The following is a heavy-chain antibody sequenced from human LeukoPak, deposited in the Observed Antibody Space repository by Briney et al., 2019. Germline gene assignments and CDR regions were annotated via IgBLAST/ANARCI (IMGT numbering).Heavy chain of an antibody. CDR1: GLIFSSYW. Sequence: PGGSLRLSCEASGLIFSSYWMSWVRQAPGKGLEWVANIKKDGSEMYYVDSVKGRFTISRDNAKNSLYLQMNSLRADDTAVYHCARQETSSYNGAFDIWGQGTMVTASS. D-gene: IGHD1-26*01. J-gene: IGHJ3*02. CDR3: ARQETSSYNGAFDI. V-gene: IGHV3-7*01. CDR2: IKKDGSEM.